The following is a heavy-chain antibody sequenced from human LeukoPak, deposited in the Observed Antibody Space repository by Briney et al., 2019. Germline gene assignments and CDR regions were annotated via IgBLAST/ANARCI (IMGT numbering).Heavy chain of an antibody. CDR1: GGSFSGYY. Sequence: PSETLSLTCAVYGGSFSGYYWSWIRQPPGKGLEWIGEINHSGSTNYNPSLKSRVTISVDTSKNQFSLKLSSVTAADTAVYYCARAPGGYSYGYRNYYYGMDVWGQGTTVTVSS. J-gene: IGHJ6*02. D-gene: IGHD5-18*01. V-gene: IGHV4-34*01. CDR2: INHSGST. CDR3: ARAPGGYSYGYRNYYYGMDV.